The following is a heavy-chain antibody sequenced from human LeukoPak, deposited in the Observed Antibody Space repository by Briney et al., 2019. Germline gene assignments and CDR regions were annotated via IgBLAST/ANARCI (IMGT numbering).Heavy chain of an antibody. Sequence: GGSLRLSCAASGFTFDDYTMHWVRQAPGKGLERVSLISWDGGSTYYADSVKGRFTISRDNSKNSLYLQMNSLRTEDTALYYCATTGTTSGYWGQGTLVTVSS. J-gene: IGHJ4*02. CDR2: ISWDGGST. D-gene: IGHD1-1*01. CDR3: ATTGTTSGY. CDR1: GFTFDDYT. V-gene: IGHV3-43*01.